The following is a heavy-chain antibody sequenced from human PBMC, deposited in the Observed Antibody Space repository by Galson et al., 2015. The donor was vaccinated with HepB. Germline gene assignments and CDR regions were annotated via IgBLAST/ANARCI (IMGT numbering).Heavy chain of an antibody. CDR2: IRNGANYYAT. J-gene: IGHJ4*03. V-gene: IGHV3-73*01. D-gene: IGHD2-15*01. Sequence: SLRLSCAASGFTFSGSGIHWVRQAPGKGLEWVGRIRNGANYYATAYAPSVRGRFTVSRDDLKSTAYLQMNSLTPEDTAVYYCTRPGYGRSWLLVYAHGVDFWGQGTLVTVST. CDR3: TRPGYGRSWLLVYAHGVDF. CDR1: GFTFSGSG.